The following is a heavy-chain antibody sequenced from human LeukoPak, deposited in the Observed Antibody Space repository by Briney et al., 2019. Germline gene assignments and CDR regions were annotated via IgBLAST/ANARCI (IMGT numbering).Heavy chain of an antibody. CDR1: GYTFTSYG. J-gene: IGHJ4*02. V-gene: IGHV1-18*01. Sequence: ASVKVSCKASGYTFTSYGISWVRQAPGQGLEWMGWISAYNGNTNYAQKLQGRVTMTTDTSTSTAYMGLRSLRSDDTAVYYCAREAYDFWRSPYFDYWGQGTLVTVAS. CDR3: AREAYDFWRSPYFDY. CDR2: ISAYNGNT. D-gene: IGHD3-3*01.